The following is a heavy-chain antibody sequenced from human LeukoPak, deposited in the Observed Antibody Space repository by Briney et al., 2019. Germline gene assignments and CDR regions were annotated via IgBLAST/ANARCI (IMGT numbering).Heavy chain of an antibody. CDR3: ARAVAITMTVGYYYYYGMDV. Sequence: SETLSLTCAVYGGSFSGYYWSWIRQPPGKGLEWIGEINHSGSTNYNPSLNSRVTISVDTSKNQFSLKLSSVTAADTAVYYCARAVAITMTVGYYYYYGMDVWGQGTTVTVSS. CDR1: GGSFSGYY. J-gene: IGHJ6*02. D-gene: IGHD3-22*01. V-gene: IGHV4-34*01. CDR2: INHSGST.